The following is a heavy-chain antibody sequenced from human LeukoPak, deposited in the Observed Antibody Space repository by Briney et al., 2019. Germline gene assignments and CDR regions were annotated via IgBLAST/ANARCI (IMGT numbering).Heavy chain of an antibody. CDR3: ARGRDSRVNTDNWFDP. Sequence: ASVKVSCKASGYTFTSYDINWVRQATGQELECMGWMNPNSGNTGYAQKFKGRVTMTRNTSISTAYMELSSLRSEDTAVYYCARGRDSRVNTDNWFDPWGQGTLVTVSS. J-gene: IGHJ5*02. CDR2: MNPNSGNT. CDR1: GYTFTSYD. V-gene: IGHV1-8*01. D-gene: IGHD6-13*01.